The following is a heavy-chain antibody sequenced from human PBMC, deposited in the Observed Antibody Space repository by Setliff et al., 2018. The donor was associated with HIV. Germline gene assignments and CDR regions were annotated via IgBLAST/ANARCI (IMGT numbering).Heavy chain of an antibody. D-gene: IGHD3-9*01. V-gene: IGHV4-61*09. J-gene: IGHJ3*02. Sequence: SETLSLTCTVSGGSVNSGTYYWSWIRQPAGKGLEWIGHIYTSGRTNYNPSLKSRVTISVDTSKNHFSLKLSSVTAADTAVYYCARRERYYDILTGRVLDGFDIWCQGTMVTVS. CDR3: ARRERYYDILTGRVLDGFDI. CDR2: IYTSGRT. CDR1: GGSVNSGTYY.